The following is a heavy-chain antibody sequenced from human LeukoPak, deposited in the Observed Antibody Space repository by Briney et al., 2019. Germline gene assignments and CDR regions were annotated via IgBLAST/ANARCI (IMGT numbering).Heavy chain of an antibody. CDR3: ARLRGLDCSTTSCSRLNAFDI. Sequence: SETLSLTCTISGGSISGYYWGWIRQPPGKGLEWIGYINFIGNTNYNPSLKSRVTISEDTSKNLFSLRLSFVTAADTAVYYCARLRGLDCSTTSCSRLNAFDIWGLGTVVTVSS. CDR1: GGSISGYY. CDR2: INFIGNT. V-gene: IGHV4-59*08. J-gene: IGHJ3*02. D-gene: IGHD2-2*01.